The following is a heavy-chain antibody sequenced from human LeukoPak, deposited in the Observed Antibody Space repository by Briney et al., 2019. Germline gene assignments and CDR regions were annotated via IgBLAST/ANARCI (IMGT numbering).Heavy chain of an antibody. D-gene: IGHD3-10*01. Sequence: SVKVSCKASGGTFSSYAISWVRQAPGQGLEWMGGIIPMFGTANYAQKFQGRVTTTADDSTSTVNMELSSLRYEDTAVYYCAKGRLSMVRGVIIFDYWGQGTLVTVSS. V-gene: IGHV1-69*13. CDR1: GGTFSSYA. CDR2: IIPMFGTA. CDR3: AKGRLSMVRGVIIFDY. J-gene: IGHJ4*02.